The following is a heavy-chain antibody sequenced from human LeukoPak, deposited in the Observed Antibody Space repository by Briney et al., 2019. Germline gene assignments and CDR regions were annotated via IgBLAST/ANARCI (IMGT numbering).Heavy chain of an antibody. D-gene: IGHD2-2*01. J-gene: IGHJ4*02. CDR1: GGTFSSYA. CDR3: ARDGWRYCSSTSCYEPFDY. CDR2: ISAYNGNT. Sequence: ASVKVSCKASGGTFSSYAISWVRQAPGQGLEWMGWISAYNGNTNYAQKLQGRVTMTTDTSTSTAYMELRSLRSDDTAVYYCARDGWRYCSSTSCYEPFDYWGQGTLVTVSS. V-gene: IGHV1-18*01.